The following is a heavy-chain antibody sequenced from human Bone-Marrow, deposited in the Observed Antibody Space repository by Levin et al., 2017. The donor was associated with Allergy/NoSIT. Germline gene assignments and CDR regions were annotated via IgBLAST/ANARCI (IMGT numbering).Heavy chain of an antibody. CDR2: INPKRGDA. V-gene: IGHV1-2*02. D-gene: IGHD6-13*01. Sequence: GESLKISCTVSGYTFSDYYMHWVRQAPGQGLEWMGWINPKRGDANTAQKFEGRVVLTRDTSISTAYMEVRRLRSDDTALYYCERGGTSSNDYWGQGTLVT. CDR3: ERGGTSSNDY. J-gene: IGHJ4*02. CDR1: GYTFSDYY.